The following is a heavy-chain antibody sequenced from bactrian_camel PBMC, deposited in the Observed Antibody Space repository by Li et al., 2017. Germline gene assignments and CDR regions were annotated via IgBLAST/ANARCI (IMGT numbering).Heavy chain of an antibody. Sequence: HVQLVESGGGSAQTGGSLRLSCTASGFAFADSIVSWYRQAPGNECELVGNINSDSTTDYKDFAKGRFSISRDNAKNTVYLQMNSLKPEDTAMYYCSKAVSGCGDSDYSIDSADRGQGTQVTVS. CDR1: GFAFADSI. CDR2: INSDSTT. D-gene: IGHD2*01. V-gene: IGHV3S53*01. J-gene: IGHJ4*01.